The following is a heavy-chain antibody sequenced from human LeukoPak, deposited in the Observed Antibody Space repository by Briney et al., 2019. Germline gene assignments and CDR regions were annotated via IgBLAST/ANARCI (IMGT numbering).Heavy chain of an antibody. CDR2: IYYSGST. CDR1: GGSISSYY. V-gene: IGHV4-59*01. Sequence: PSETLSLTCTVSGGSISSYYWSWIRQPPGKGLEWIGYIYYSGSTNYNPSLKSRVTISVDTSKNQFSLRLSSVTAADTAVYYCARGNVHSNPPFTQYYFDYWGQGTLVTVSS. CDR3: ARGNVHSNPPFTQYYFDY. D-gene: IGHD4-11*01. J-gene: IGHJ4*02.